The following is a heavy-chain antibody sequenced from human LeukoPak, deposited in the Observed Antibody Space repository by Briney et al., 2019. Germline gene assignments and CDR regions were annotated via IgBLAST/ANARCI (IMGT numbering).Heavy chain of an antibody. CDR2: IYYSGST. Sequence: SETLSLTCNVSGGSISSYYWSWIRQPPGQGLEWIGYIYYSGSTNYNPSLKSRVTISVDTSKNHFSLKLSSVTAADTAVYYCARHSSSWYDNYYYYYGMDVWGQGTTVTVSS. CDR3: ARHSSSWYDNYYYYYGMDV. CDR1: GGSISSYY. D-gene: IGHD6-13*01. V-gene: IGHV4-59*01. J-gene: IGHJ6*02.